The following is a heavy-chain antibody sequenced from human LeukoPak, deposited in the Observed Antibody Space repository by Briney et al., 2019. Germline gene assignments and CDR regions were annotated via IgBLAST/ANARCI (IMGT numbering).Heavy chain of an antibody. Sequence: PGGSLRLSCAASGLTVSSNCMSWVRQAPGKGLEWVSFIYSGGSTYYTDSVKGRFTISRDNSKNTLFLQMNSLTAEDTAIYSCARPRLEYCSGGSCFDAFDIWGQGTMVTVSS. CDR3: ARPRLEYCSGGSCFDAFDI. J-gene: IGHJ3*02. V-gene: IGHV3-53*01. D-gene: IGHD2-15*01. CDR1: GLTVSSNC. CDR2: IYSGGST.